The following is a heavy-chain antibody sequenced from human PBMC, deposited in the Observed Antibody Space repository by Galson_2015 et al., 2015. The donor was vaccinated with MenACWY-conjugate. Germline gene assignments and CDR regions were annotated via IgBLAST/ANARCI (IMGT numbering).Heavy chain of an antibody. D-gene: IGHD3-22*01. V-gene: IGHV3-23*01. CDR3: ARAPYYYDSIAAFDI. Sequence: SLRLSCAGSGFTFNNYAMTWVRRAPGKGLDWVSTITGGGGGTYYADSVKGRFTISRDNSRNTLYLQMNSLRAEDTAVYYCARAPYYYDSIAAFDIWGQGTMVTVSS. CDR2: ITGGGGGT. J-gene: IGHJ3*02. CDR1: GFTFNNYA.